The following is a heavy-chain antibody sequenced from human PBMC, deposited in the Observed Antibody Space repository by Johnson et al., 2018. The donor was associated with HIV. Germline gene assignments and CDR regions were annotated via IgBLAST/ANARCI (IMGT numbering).Heavy chain of an antibody. CDR3: ARDPLGGAFDM. CDR2: INGDGSSK. J-gene: IGHJ3*02. CDR1: EFPFSTYW. V-gene: IGHV3-7*01. Sequence: MPLVESGGGVVQPGGSLRLSCAASEFPFSTYWMAWVRQAPGRGLECVAIINGDGSSKLYVDSVKGRFTVSRDNAGNSLSLQMSSLRVDDTAIYYCARDPLGGAFDMWGQGTMVTVSS.